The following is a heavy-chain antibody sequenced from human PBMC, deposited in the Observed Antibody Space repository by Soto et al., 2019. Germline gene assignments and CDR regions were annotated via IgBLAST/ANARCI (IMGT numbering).Heavy chain of an antibody. CDR3: ARHLSSSWYDAFDI. CDR2: IYYSGST. D-gene: IGHD6-13*01. V-gene: IGHV4-39*01. CDR1: GGSISSSSYY. J-gene: IGHJ3*02. Sequence: QLQLQESGPGLVKPSETLSLTCTVSGGSISSSSYYWGWIRQPPGKGLEWIGSIYYSGSTYYKPSLKSRVTIPVDTSKNQFSLKLSSVTAADTAVYYCARHLSSSWYDAFDIWGQGTMVTVSS.